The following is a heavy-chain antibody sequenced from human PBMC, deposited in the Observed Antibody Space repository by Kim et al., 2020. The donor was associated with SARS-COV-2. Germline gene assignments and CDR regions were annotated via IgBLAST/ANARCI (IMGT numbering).Heavy chain of an antibody. CDR3: ARGGYGDPIDY. V-gene: IGHV4-59*09. J-gene: IGHJ4*02. Sequence: NPPRKSQVTISVDTSKNQFSLKLSSVTAADTAVYYCARGGYGDPIDYWGQGTLVTVSS. D-gene: IGHD4-17*01.